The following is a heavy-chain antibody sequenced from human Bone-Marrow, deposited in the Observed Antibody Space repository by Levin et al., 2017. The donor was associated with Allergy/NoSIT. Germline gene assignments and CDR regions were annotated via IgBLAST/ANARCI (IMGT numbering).Heavy chain of an antibody. CDR1: GFTFYNYV. CDR2: ISSSGGST. V-gene: IGHV3-23*01. J-gene: IGHJ4*02. CDR3: AKAKSHLDYYGSGGYDF. Sequence: PGESLKISCAASGFTFYNYVMNWVRQSPGKGLEWVSGISSSGGSTYYADSVKGRFTISRDNSKNTLYLQINGLRAEDTAVYYCAKAKSHLDYYGSGGYDFWGQGTLVTVSS. D-gene: IGHD3-10*01.